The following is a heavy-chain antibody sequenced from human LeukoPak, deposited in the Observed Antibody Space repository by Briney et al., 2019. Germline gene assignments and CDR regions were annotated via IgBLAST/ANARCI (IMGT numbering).Heavy chain of an antibody. CDR1: GDSISTYY. CDR2: IHYSGNT. D-gene: IGHD4-17*01. CDR3: ARDQDADSGIWFDP. J-gene: IGHJ5*02. Sequence: SETLSLTCIVSGDSISTYYWNWIRQPPGKGLEWAGYIHYSGNTNYNPSLKNRVTISVDTSKNQFSLKLSSVTAADTAVYYCARDQDADSGIWFDPWGQGTLVTVSS. V-gene: IGHV4-59*01.